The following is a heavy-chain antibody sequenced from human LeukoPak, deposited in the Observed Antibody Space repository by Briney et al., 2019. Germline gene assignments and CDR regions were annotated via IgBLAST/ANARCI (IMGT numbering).Heavy chain of an antibody. J-gene: IGHJ5*02. V-gene: IGHV1-46*01. Sequence: ASVKVSCKASGYTFTSYYMHWVRQAPGQGLEWMGIINPSGGSTSYAQKFQGRVTMTRDTSTSTVYMELSSLRSEDTAVYYCARDFGGDCGGDCYPPNWFDPWGQGTLVTVSS. D-gene: IGHD2-21*02. CDR2: INPSGGST. CDR1: GYTFTSYY. CDR3: ARDFGGDCGGDCYPPNWFDP.